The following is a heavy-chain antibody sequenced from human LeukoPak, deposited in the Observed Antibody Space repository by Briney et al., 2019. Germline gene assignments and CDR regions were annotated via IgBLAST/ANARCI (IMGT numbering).Heavy chain of an antibody. CDR2: ISGSGGST. CDR1: GFIFSSYA. D-gene: IGHD6-13*01. CDR3: AKQYGAAAAHDY. Sequence: PGGSLRLSCAASGFIFSSYAMSWVRQAPGKGLEWVSTISGSGGSTYYADSVKGRFAISRDNSKNTPYLQMNSLRVEDTAVYYCAKQYGAAAAHDYWGQGTLVTVSS. J-gene: IGHJ4*02. V-gene: IGHV3-23*01.